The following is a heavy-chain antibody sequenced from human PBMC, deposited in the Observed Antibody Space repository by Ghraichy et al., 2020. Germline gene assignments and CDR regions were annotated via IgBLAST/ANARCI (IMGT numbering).Heavy chain of an antibody. V-gene: IGHV4-34*01. CDR2: INHSGST. J-gene: IGHJ3*02. CDR1: GGSFSGYY. D-gene: IGHD2-2*01. CDR3: ARERVPAANDAFDI. Sequence: SQTLSLTCAVYGGSFSGYYWSWIRQPPGKGLEWIGEINHSGSTNYNPSLKSRVTISVDTSKNQFSLKLSSVTAADTAVYYCARERVPAANDAFDIWGQGTMVTISS.